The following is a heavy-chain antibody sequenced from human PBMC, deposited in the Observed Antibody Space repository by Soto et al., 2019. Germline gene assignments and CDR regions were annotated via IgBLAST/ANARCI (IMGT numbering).Heavy chain of an antibody. CDR1: GFTFSSYA. CDR3: AKDRDYDILTGNAIDY. D-gene: IGHD3-9*01. CDR2: ISGSGGST. Sequence: EVQLLESGGGVVQPGGSLRLSCAASGFTFSSYAMSWVRQAPGKVLEGVSAISGSGGSTYYADSVKGRFTISRDNSKNTLYLQMNSLRAEDTAVYYCAKDRDYDILTGNAIDYWGQGTLVTVSS. V-gene: IGHV3-23*01. J-gene: IGHJ4*02.